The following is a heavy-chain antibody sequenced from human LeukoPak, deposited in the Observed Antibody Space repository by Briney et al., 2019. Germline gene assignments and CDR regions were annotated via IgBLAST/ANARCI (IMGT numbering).Heavy chain of an antibody. CDR3: AKDYYDSSGYYVAAA. CDR2: INWNGGST. CDR1: GFTFDDYG. V-gene: IGHV3-20*04. D-gene: IGHD3-22*01. J-gene: IGHJ4*02. Sequence: GGSLRLSCAASGFTFDDYGMSWVRQAPGKGLEWVSGINWNGGSTGCADSVKGRFTISRDNAKNTLYLQMNSLRAEDTAVYYCAKDYYDSSGYYVAAAWGQGTLVTVSS.